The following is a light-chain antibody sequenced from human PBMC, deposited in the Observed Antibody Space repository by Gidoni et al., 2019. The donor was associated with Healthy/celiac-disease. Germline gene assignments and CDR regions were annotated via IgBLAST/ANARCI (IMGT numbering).Light chain of an antibody. CDR3: SSYTSSSTS. V-gene: IGLV2-14*01. CDR1: SSDVGGYNY. Sequence: QSALTQPAPVSGSPGQSITISCIGTSSDVGGYNYVSWYQQHPGKAPKLMIYEVSNRPSGVSNRFSGSKSGNTASLTISGLQAEDEADYYCSSYTSSSTSFGGGTKLTVL. CDR2: EVS. J-gene: IGLJ2*01.